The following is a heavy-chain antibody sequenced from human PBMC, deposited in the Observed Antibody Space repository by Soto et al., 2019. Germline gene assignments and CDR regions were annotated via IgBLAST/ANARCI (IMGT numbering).Heavy chain of an antibody. V-gene: IGHV5-51*01. CDR3: VREYTSSLTFDY. J-gene: IGHJ4*02. CDR2: IYPGDSDT. Sequence: GESLKISCEGSGYSFPNYWIGWVRQMPGKGLEWMGFIYPGDSDTKYNPSFQGQVTISVDKSLRTAYLQWSGLKASDTAMYYCVREYTSSLTFDYWGQGTLVAVSS. D-gene: IGHD2-2*01. CDR1: GYSFPNYW.